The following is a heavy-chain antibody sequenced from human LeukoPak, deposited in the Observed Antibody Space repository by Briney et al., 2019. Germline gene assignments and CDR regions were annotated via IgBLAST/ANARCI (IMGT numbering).Heavy chain of an antibody. CDR2: IWYDGSNK. CDR3: ARGDYYDKGLDY. D-gene: IGHD3-22*01. CDR1: GFTFSSYG. V-gene: IGHV3-33*01. Sequence: GGSLRLSCAASGFTFSSYGMHWVRQAPGKGLEWVAVIWYDGSNKYYADSVKGRFTISRDNSKNTLYLQMNSLRAEDTAVYYCARGDYYDKGLDYWGQGTLVTVSS. J-gene: IGHJ4*02.